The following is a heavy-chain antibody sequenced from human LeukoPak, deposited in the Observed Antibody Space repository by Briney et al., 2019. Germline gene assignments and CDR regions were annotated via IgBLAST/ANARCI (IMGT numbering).Heavy chain of an antibody. Sequence: SETLSLTCTVSGGSISSYYWSWIRQPPGKGLEWIGYIYYSGSTNYNPSLKSRVTISVDTSKNQFSLSLNSVTAADTAVYYCARLSYRRFDYWGQGNLVTVSS. CDR2: IYYSGST. CDR3: ARLSYRRFDY. CDR1: GGSISSYY. J-gene: IGHJ4*02. D-gene: IGHD4-11*01. V-gene: IGHV4-59*08.